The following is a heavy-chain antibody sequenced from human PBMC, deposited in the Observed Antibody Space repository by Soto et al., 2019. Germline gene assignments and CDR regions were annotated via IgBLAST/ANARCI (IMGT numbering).Heavy chain of an antibody. D-gene: IGHD6-6*01. CDR1: GFTFSSYA. J-gene: IGHJ4*02. Sequence: GGSLRLSCAASGFTFSSYAMNWVRQAPGKGLEWVSAISGSGGSTYYADSVKGRFTISRDNSKDTLYLQMNSRRAEGTGVFCLAKGGIATRLGYWGQGTLVTVSS. CDR3: AKGGIATRLGY. CDR2: ISGSGGST. V-gene: IGHV3-23*01.